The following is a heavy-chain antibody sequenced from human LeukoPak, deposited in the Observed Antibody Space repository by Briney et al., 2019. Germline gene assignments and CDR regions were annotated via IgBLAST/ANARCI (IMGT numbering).Heavy chain of an antibody. CDR2: FSGSSGTT. D-gene: IGHD3-9*01. Sequence: GGSLRLSCAASGFAFSNYAMSWVRRSPGKGLEWVSGFSGSSGTTSYTDSVQGRFTISRDNSKDTLYLQMNSLRDDDTAIYYCAKSWSCVQYNDWLCYFDYWGQGTLVTVSS. CDR3: AKSWSCVQYNDWLCYFDY. V-gene: IGHV3-23*01. CDR1: GFAFSNYA. J-gene: IGHJ4*02.